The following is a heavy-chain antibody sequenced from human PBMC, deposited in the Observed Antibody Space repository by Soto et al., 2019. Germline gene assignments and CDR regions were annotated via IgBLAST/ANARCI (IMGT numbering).Heavy chain of an antibody. CDR3: ARGGCSSTSCYPYYFDY. CDR2: INHSGST. CDR1: GGSFSGYY. V-gene: IGHV4-34*01. J-gene: IGHJ4*02. D-gene: IGHD2-2*01. Sequence: SETLSLTCAVYGGSFSGYYWSWIRQLPGKGLEWIGEINHSGSTNYNPSLKSRVTISVDTSKNQFSLKLSSVTAADTAVYYCARGGCSSTSCYPYYFDYWGQGTLVTVSS.